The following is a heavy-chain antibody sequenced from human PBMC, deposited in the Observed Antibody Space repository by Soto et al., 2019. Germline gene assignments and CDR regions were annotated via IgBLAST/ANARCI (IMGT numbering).Heavy chain of an antibody. V-gene: IGHV3-33*01. D-gene: IGHD2-21*02. J-gene: IGHJ4*02. CDR1: GFTFSSYG. CDR2: IWYDGSNK. CDR3: ARETGGGYCGGDCYPIDY. Sequence: QPGGSLRLSCAASGFTFSSYGMHWVRQAPGKGLEWVAVIWYDGSNKYYADSVKGRFTISRDNSKNTLYLQMNSLRAEDTAVYYCARETGGGYCGGDCYPIDYWGQGTLVTVSS.